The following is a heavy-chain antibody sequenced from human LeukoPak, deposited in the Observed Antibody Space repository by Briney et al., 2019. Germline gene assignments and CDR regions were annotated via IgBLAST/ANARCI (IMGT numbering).Heavy chain of an antibody. V-gene: IGHV3-30-3*01. CDR2: TSSDGNIK. J-gene: IGHJ4*02. Sequence: GRSLRLSCAASGFTFSSYAMHLVRQAPGKGLEWVAVTSSDGNIKYYADSVKGRFTISRDNSKNTLYLQMNSLRGEDTGVYYCARDPVPATARHFDYWGQGTLVTVSS. CDR1: GFTFSSYA. CDR3: ARDPVPATARHFDY. D-gene: IGHD1-1*01.